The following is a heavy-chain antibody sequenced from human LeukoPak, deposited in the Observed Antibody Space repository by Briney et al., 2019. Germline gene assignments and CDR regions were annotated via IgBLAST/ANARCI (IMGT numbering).Heavy chain of an antibody. CDR3: ARGITRGAFDI. CDR1: GFTFSSYA. V-gene: IGHV3-30-3*01. J-gene: IGHJ3*02. D-gene: IGHD3-10*01. Sequence: GRSLRLSCAASGFTFSSYAMHWVRQAPGKGLEWVAVISYDGSNKYYADSVKGRFTISRDNSKNTLYLQMNSLRAEDTAVYYCARGITRGAFDIWGQGTMVTVSS. CDR2: ISYDGSNK.